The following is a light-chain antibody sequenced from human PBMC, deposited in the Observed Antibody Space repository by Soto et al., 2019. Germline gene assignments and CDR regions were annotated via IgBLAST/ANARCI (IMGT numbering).Light chain of an antibody. CDR1: SSNIGAGYD. CDR3: QSYDSSLRGYF. J-gene: IGLJ1*01. V-gene: IGLV1-40*01. CDR2: GNS. Sequence: QSVLTHPPSVSGDPGQRFNLSCTGSSSNIGAGYDVHWYQQLPGTAPKLLIYGNSNRPSGVPDRFSGSKSGTSASLAITGLQAEDEADYSCQSYDSSLRGYFFGPGTKVTVL.